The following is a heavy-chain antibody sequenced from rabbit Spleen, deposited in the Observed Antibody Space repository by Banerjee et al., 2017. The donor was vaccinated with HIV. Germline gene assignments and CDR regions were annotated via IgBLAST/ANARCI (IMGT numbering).Heavy chain of an antibody. CDR3: DYGGTSSSFNL. D-gene: IGHD8-1*01. J-gene: IGHJ4*01. CDR1: GFSLSNGYY. CDR2: IYASSGST. Sequence: EQLEESGGGLVKPEGSLTLTCTASGFSLSNGYYMCWVRQASGKGLEWIGCIYASSGSTYYASWAKGRFTVSKASSTTVTLRMTSLTAADTATYFCDYGGTSSSFNLWGQGTLVTVS. V-gene: IGHV1S45*01.